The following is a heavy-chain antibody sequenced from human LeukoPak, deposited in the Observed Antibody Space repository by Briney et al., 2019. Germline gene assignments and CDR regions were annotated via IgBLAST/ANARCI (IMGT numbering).Heavy chain of an antibody. CDR1: GGSFSGYY. CDR2: INHSGST. CDR3: ARERFGYCSSTSCYGFGALDV. Sequence: SETLSLTCAVYGGSFSGYYWSWLRQPPGKGLEWIGEINHSGSTNYNPSLKSRVTISVDTSKNQFSLKLSSVTAADTAVYYCARERFGYCSSTSCYGFGALDVWGQGTTVTVSS. D-gene: IGHD2-2*03. V-gene: IGHV4-34*01. J-gene: IGHJ6*02.